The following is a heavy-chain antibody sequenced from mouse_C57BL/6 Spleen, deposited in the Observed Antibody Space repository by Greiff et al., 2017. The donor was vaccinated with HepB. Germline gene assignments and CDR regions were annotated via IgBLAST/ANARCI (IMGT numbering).Heavy chain of an antibody. V-gene: IGHV7-3*01. D-gene: IGHD2-1*01. CDR3: ARYSNLYAMDY. Sequence: EVKLVESGGGLVQPGGSLSLSCAASGFTFTDYYMSWVRQPPGKALEWLGFIRNKANGYTTEYSASVKGRFTISRDNSQIILYLQMNALRAEDSATYYCARYSNLYAMDYWGQGTSVTVSS. J-gene: IGHJ4*01. CDR1: GFTFTDYY. CDR2: IRNKANGYTT.